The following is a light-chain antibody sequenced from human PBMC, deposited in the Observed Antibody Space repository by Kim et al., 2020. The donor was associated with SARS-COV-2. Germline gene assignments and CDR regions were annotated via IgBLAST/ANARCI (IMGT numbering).Light chain of an antibody. V-gene: IGLV3-1*01. CDR2: QDS. J-gene: IGLJ3*02. CDR3: QAWDSSTYWV. Sequence: YELTQPPSVSVSPGQTASITCSGDKSGDKYACWYQQKPGQSPVLVTYQDSKRPSGIPERFSGSNSGNTATLTISGTQAMDEADYYCQAWDSSTYWVFGG. CDR1: KSGDKY.